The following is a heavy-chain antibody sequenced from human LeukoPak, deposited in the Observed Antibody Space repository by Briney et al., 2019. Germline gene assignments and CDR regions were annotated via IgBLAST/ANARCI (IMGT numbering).Heavy chain of an antibody. CDR1: GGSFSSFY. D-gene: IGHD3-22*01. J-gene: IGHJ4*02. Sequence: SETLSLTCTVSGGSFSSFYWSWIRQPAGKGLEWIGRIYTSGSTNYSPSLKSRVATSVDTSKNQFSLKLSSVTAADTAVYYCARGGDSSGYLYFDCWGQGTLVTVSS. V-gene: IGHV4-4*07. CDR2: IYTSGST. CDR3: ARGGDSSGYLYFDC.